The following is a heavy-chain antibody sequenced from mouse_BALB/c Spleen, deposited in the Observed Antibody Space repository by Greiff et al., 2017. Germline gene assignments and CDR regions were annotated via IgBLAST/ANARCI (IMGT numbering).Heavy chain of an antibody. V-gene: IGHV2-4-1*01. CDR3: ARNRVVERGDYYAMDY. Sequence: VKVVESGPGLVQPSQSLSITCTVSGFSLTSYGVHWVRQSPGKGLEWLGVIWSGGSTDYNAAFISRLSISKDNSKSQVFFKMNSLQADDTAIYYCARNRVVERGDYYAMDYWGQGTSVTVSS. J-gene: IGHJ4*01. CDR2: IWSGGST. D-gene: IGHD1-1*02. CDR1: GFSLTSYG.